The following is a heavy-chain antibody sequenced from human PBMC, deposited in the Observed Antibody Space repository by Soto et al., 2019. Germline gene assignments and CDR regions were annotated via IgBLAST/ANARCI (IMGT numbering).Heavy chain of an antibody. V-gene: IGHV1-69*02. J-gene: IGHJ5*02. CDR1: GGTFSSYT. CDR2: IIPILGIA. Sequence: QVQLVQSGAEVKKPGSSVKVSCKASGGTFSSYTISWVRQAPGQGLEWMGRIIPILGIANYAQKFQGRVTITADKPTSTAYMELSSLRSEDTAVYYCARGAQSWFDPWGQGTLVTVSS. CDR3: ARGAQSWFDP.